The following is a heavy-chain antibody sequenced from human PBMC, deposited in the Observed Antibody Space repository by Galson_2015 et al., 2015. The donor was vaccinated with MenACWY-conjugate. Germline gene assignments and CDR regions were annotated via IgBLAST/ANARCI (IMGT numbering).Heavy chain of an antibody. V-gene: IGHV3-7*03. D-gene: IGHD4-17*01. J-gene: IGHJ3*02. CDR2: IKQDASEK. CDR3: ARGPRYGAFDI. Sequence: SLRLSCAASGFSFSGSWMSWVRQAPGKGLEWVANIKQDASEKYYVDSVQGRFAITRDTANTSLYLQMNSLGAEDTAVYYCARGPRYGAFDIWGQGTMVTVSS. CDR1: GFSFSGSW.